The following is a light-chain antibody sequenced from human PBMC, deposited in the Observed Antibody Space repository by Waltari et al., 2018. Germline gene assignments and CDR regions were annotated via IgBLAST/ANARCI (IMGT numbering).Light chain of an antibody. CDR3: QQYNSYSLLT. Sequence: DIQMTQSPSTLSASVGDRVTITCRASQSISNWLAWYQQKPGKAPKLLLYKASTLESGVPSRFSGSGSGTEFTLTINSLQPDDFATYYCQQYNSYSLLTFGGGTKVEIK. CDR2: KAS. CDR1: QSISNW. V-gene: IGKV1-5*03. J-gene: IGKJ4*01.